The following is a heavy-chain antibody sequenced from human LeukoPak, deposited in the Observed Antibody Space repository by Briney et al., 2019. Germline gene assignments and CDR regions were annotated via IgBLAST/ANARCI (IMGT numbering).Heavy chain of an antibody. V-gene: IGHV3-15*01. CDR1: GFIFSNAW. CDR2: IRGKTDGVTT. CDR3: STGRFCVDDCYSSLFDY. D-gene: IGHD2-21*02. J-gene: IGHJ4*02. Sequence: GGSLRLSCAASGFIFSNAWMNWVRQAPGKGLEWVGLIRGKTDGVTTAYSAAVKGRFSISTDVYTNTLYLQMNSLKTEDTAVYYCSTGRFCVDDCYSSLFDYWGQGTLVTVSS.